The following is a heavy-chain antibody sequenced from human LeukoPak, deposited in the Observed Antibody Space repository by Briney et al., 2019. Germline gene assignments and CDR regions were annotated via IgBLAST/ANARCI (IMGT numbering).Heavy chain of an antibody. CDR2: TYYRSKLYN. V-gene: IGHV6-1*01. J-gene: IGHJ5*02. Sequence: SQTLSLTCAISGDSVSSNSAAWSWIRQSPSRGLEWLGRTYYRSKLYNDYAVSVKSRITINPDTSKNQFSLQLNSVTPEDTAVYYCARVSVSLFNWFDPWGQGTLVTVSS. CDR1: GDSVSSNSAA. CDR3: ARVSVSLFNWFDP. D-gene: IGHD1-20*01.